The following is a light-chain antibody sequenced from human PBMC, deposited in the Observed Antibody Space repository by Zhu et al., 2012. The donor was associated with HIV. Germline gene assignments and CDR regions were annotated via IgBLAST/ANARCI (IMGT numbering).Light chain of an antibody. Sequence: AIRMTQSPSSLSASTGDRVTITCRAGQGLNNNLAWYQQKPGKAPKVLIYVASTLQSGVPSRFSGSGSGTDFTLTISCLQSEDFATYYCQQYSSYPHTFGQGTKLEIK. V-gene: IGKV1-8*01. CDR1: QGLNNN. CDR3: QQYSSYPHT. CDR2: VAS. J-gene: IGKJ2*01.